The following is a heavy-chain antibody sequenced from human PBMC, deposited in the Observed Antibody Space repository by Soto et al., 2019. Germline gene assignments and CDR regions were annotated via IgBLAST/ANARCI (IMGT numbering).Heavy chain of an antibody. V-gene: IGHV4-39*01. J-gene: IGHJ5*02. D-gene: IGHD3-16*01. CDR3: ARHPRVYYDS. Sequence: QLQLQESGPGLVKPSETLSLTCTVSGGSINTKGYYWAWVRQSPGKGLEWIGSIYYSGTTYYNPSLKSRVIISSDMSKNQFSLRLTSVTAADPAVYSCARHPRVYYDSWGRGTLVTVSS. CDR2: IYYSGTT. CDR1: GGSINTKGYY.